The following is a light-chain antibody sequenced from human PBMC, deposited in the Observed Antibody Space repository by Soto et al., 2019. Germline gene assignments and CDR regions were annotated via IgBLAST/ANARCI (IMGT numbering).Light chain of an antibody. CDR2: DAS. CDR3: QQYGSSPQ. V-gene: IGKV3-20*01. J-gene: IGKJ1*01. CDR1: QTVNSY. Sequence: IVLIRSPGSLPWAPGERAILSCRASQTVNSYLAWYQQKPEQPPRLLTYDASNRATGIPARFSGSGSGTDFTLTTSRLEAEDCAVYYCQQYGSSPQFCQGTNADI.